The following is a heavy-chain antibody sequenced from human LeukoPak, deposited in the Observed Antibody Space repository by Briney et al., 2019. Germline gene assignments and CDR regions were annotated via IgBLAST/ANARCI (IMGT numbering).Heavy chain of an antibody. Sequence: SETLSLTCTVSGGSISSYYWSWVRQPPGKGLEWIGYIYYTGSTTHNPSLNSRVTISLDTSKNQFSLKLSSVTAADTAVYYCARGLGSGWLFDYWGQGTLVTVSS. CDR3: ARGLGSGWLFDY. D-gene: IGHD6-19*01. J-gene: IGHJ4*02. CDR2: IYYTGST. V-gene: IGHV4-59*12. CDR1: GGSISSYY.